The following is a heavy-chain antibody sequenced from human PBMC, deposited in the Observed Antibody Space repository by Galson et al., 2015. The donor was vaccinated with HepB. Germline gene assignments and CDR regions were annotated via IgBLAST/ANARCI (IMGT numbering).Heavy chain of an antibody. V-gene: IGHV3-9*01. CDR3: VKSGATFYYYYGMDV. D-gene: IGHD1-26*01. CDR1: GFTFDDYA. Sequence: SLRLSCAASGFTFDDYAMHWVRQAPGKGLEWVSGISWNSGSIGYADSVKGRFTISRDNAKNSLYLQMNSLRAEDTALYYCVKSGATFYYYYGMDVWGQGTTVTVSS. J-gene: IGHJ6*02. CDR2: ISWNSGSI.